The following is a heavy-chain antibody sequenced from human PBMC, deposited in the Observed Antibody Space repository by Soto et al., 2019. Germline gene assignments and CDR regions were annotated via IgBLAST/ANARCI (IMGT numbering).Heavy chain of an antibody. Sequence: NPSETLSLTCTVSGGSISSGGYYWSWIRQHPGKGLEWIGYIYYSGSTYYNPSLKSRVTISVDTSKNQFSLKLSSVTAADTAVYYCASIVVTAATFDYWGQGTLVTVSS. CDR2: IYYSGST. J-gene: IGHJ4*02. D-gene: IGHD2-2*01. V-gene: IGHV4-31*03. CDR1: GGSISSGGYY. CDR3: ASIVVTAATFDY.